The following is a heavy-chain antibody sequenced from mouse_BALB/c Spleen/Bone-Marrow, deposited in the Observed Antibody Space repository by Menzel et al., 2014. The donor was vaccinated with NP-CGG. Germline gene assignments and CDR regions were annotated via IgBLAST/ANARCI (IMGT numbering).Heavy chain of an antibody. CDR3: XXXXXYDVFAY. CDR1: GYTFTSYW. Sequence: QVQLQQSGAELVRPGASVKLSCKASGYTFTSYWMNWVKQRPEQGLEWIGRIDPYDSETHYNQKFKDKAILTVDKSSSTAYMQLSSLTSEDSAXXXXXXXXXYDVFAYWGQGTLVTVSA. CDR2: IDPYDSET. V-gene: IGHV1-74*01. J-gene: IGHJ3*01. D-gene: IGHD2-4*01.